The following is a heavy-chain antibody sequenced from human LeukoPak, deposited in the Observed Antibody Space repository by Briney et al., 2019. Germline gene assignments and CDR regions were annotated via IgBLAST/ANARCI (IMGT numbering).Heavy chain of an antibody. V-gene: IGHV4-59*01. D-gene: IGHD3-22*01. Sequence: SETLSLTCSVSGGSITSYYWSWIRQPPGKGLQWIGNVYYTGSTNYNPSLRSRVTVSVDTSKNQFSLKMGSVTPADTAVYYCARDGYYDSKLYSFDCWGQGTLVTVSS. CDR2: VYYTGST. CDR1: GGSITSYY. J-gene: IGHJ4*02. CDR3: ARDGYYDSKLYSFDC.